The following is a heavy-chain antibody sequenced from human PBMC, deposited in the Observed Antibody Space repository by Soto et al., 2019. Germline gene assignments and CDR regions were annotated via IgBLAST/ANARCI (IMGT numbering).Heavy chain of an antibody. Sequence: EVQLVESGGGLVKPGGSLRLSCAASGFTFSDHTINWVRQAPGKGLEWVSSVSRSSSYIYYADSVKGRFTVSRDDAEKSLYLQMNSLRAEDTAIYYCARCMGFDGSGYAFFDSWGQGTQVTVSS. J-gene: IGHJ4*02. CDR2: VSRSSSYI. V-gene: IGHV3-21*01. CDR1: GFTFSDHT. CDR3: ARCMGFDGSGYAFFDS. D-gene: IGHD3-10*01.